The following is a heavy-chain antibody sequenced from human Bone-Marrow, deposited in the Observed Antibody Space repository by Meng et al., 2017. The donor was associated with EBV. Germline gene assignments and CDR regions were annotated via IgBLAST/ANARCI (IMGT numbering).Heavy chain of an antibody. CDR2: INHSGST. J-gene: IGHJ5*02. CDR3: ATQRRDTDWFDP. Sequence: QVPLQQWGAGLLKPSETLSLTCAVYGGSFSGYYLTWIRQPPGKGLEWIGEINHSGSTNYNPSLKSRVTISVDTSKNQFSLKLSSVTAADTAVYYCATQRRDTDWFDPWGQGTLVTVSS. D-gene: IGHD6-25*01. CDR1: GGSFSGYY. V-gene: IGHV4-34*01.